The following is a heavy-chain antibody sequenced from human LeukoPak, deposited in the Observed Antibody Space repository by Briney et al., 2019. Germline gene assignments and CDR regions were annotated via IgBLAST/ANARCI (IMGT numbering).Heavy chain of an antibody. J-gene: IGHJ6*02. V-gene: IGHV3-72*01. CDR2: SRNKAKSHTT. Sequence: GGSLRLSCAASGFTFSDRYMYWVRQAPGKGLEWVGRSRNKAKSHTTEYAASVKGRFTISRDNSNDSVWLQMNSLKTEDTAVYYCALWSYYYYGLDVWGQGTTVTVSS. CDR3: ALWSYYYYGLDV. CDR1: GFTFSDRY. D-gene: IGHD5-18*01.